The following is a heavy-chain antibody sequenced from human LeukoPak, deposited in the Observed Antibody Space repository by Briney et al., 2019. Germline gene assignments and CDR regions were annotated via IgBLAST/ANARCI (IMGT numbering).Heavy chain of an antibody. V-gene: IGHV3-21*01. J-gene: IGHJ3*02. CDR1: GFTLSSHS. CDR3: ARDRAPVGWSTGGDAFDI. CDR2: ISSSSSYI. Sequence: TGGSLRLSCVVSGFTLSSHSINWVRQAPGKGLEWVSSISSSSSYIYYADSVKGRFTISRDNAKNSLYLQMNSLRAEDTAVYYCARDRAPVGWSTGGDAFDIWGQGTMVTVSS. D-gene: IGHD6-19*01.